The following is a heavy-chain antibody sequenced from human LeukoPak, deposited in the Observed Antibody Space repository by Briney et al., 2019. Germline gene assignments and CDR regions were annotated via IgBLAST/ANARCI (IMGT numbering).Heavy chain of an antibody. CDR2: ISSSSSYI. CDR3: ASRIQHRS. Sequence: GGSLRLSCAASGFTFSSYWMSWVRQAPGKGLEWDSSISSSSSYIYYAVSVKGRFTISRDNAKNSLYLQMNSLRAEDTAVYYCASRIQHRSWGQGTLVTVSS. J-gene: IGHJ4*02. V-gene: IGHV3-21*01. CDR1: GFTFSSYW. D-gene: IGHD5-18*01.